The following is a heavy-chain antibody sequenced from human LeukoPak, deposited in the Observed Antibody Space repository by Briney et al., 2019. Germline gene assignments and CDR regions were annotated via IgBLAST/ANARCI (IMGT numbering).Heavy chain of an antibody. Sequence: PGGSLRLSCAASGFTFSSYAMSWVRQAPGKGLEWVSAISGSGGSTYYADSVKGRFTISRDNSKNTLFLQINSLRAEDMAIYYCAKVHGSGSHDAFDIWGQGTMVPVSS. V-gene: IGHV3-23*01. CDR2: ISGSGGST. J-gene: IGHJ3*02. D-gene: IGHD3-10*01. CDR1: GFTFSSYA. CDR3: AKVHGSGSHDAFDI.